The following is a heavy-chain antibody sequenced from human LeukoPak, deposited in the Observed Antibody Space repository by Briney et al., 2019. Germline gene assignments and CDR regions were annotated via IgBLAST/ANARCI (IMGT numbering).Heavy chain of an antibody. Sequence: ASVKVSCKASGYTFTRHGVSWVRQAPGQGLEWMGWISAYNGDTKYAQNFQGRVTITTDTSTTTAYMELRSLRSDDTVVYYCARDPSNTSGNFPYFDYWGQGTLVTVSS. CDR1: GYTFTRHG. CDR2: ISAYNGDT. J-gene: IGHJ4*02. D-gene: IGHD3-22*01. V-gene: IGHV1-18*01. CDR3: ARDPSNTSGNFPYFDY.